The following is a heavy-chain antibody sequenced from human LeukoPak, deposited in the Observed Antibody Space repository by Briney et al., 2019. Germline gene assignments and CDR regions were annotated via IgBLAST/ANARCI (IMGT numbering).Heavy chain of an antibody. CDR2: ISGDGTAR. V-gene: IGHV3-74*01. Sequence: PGGSLRLSCAASGFTSSSHWMHWVRQVPGKGLVWVSRISGDGTARNYADSVKGRFTISRDDAKNTVDLQMNSLRGEDTAVYYCARERYSSGWYDDAFDIWGQGTMVTVSS. J-gene: IGHJ3*02. CDR1: GFTSSSHW. D-gene: IGHD6-19*01. CDR3: ARERYSSGWYDDAFDI.